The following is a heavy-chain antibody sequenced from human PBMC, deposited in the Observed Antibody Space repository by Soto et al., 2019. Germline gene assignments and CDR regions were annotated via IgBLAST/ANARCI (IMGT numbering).Heavy chain of an antibody. V-gene: IGHV4-59*01. D-gene: IGHD3-22*01. Sequence: SETLSLTCTVSGGSISSYYWSWIRQPPGKGLEWIGYIYYSGSTNYNPSLKSRVTISVDTSKNQFSLKLSSVTAADTAVYYCASQDYYDGWFDPWGQGTLVTVSS. CDR3: ASQDYYDGWFDP. CDR2: IYYSGST. CDR1: GGSISSYY. J-gene: IGHJ5*02.